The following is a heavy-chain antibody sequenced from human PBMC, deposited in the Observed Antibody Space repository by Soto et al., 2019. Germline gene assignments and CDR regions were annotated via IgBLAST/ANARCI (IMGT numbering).Heavy chain of an antibody. Sequence: QITLRASGPALVKPTQTLTLTCTVSGFSLTTDGVGVGWVRQPPGQALEWLTLVYWDDDERYSRSLQSRLTISRDTSRNKVVLTLTNVDPVDTATYYCVRQDSRGRDFDFWGQGILVTVSS. CDR1: GFSLTTDGVG. J-gene: IGHJ4*02. CDR2: VYWDDDE. CDR3: VRQDSRGRDFDF. V-gene: IGHV2-5*02. D-gene: IGHD2-15*01.